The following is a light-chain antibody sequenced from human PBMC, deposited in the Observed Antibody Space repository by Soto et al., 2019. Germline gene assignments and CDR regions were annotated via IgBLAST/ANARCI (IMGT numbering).Light chain of an antibody. V-gene: IGKV1-5*03. CDR1: QTISSW. CDR2: KAS. J-gene: IGKJ1*01. CDR3: QHYNSYSEA. Sequence: DIQMTQSPSTLSASVGARVTITCRASQTISSWLAWYQQKPGKAPKLLIYKASTLKSGVPSRFSGSGSGTEFTLTISSLQPDDFATYYCQHYNSYSEAFGQGTK.